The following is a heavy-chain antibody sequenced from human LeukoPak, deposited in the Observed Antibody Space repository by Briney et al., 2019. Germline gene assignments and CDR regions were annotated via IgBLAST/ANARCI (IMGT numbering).Heavy chain of an antibody. J-gene: IGHJ4*02. Sequence: GGSLRLSCEASGFTFSSYAMSWVRQAPGKGLEWVSSIDSSGGSTFYPDSVRGRFTISRDNSKNTLYLQMNSLRAEDTAVYYCAKYYDNSGPSYDYWGQGTLVTVSS. CDR3: AKYYDNSGPSYDY. CDR1: GFTFSSYA. V-gene: IGHV3-23*01. CDR2: IDSSGGST. D-gene: IGHD3-22*01.